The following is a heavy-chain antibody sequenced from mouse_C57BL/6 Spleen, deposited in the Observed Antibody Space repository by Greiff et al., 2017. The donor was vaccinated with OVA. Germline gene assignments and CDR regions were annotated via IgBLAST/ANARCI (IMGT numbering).Heavy chain of an antibody. D-gene: IGHD4-1*01. V-gene: IGHV14-2*01. CDR3: AREGTGAYFDY. Sequence: EVQLQQSGAELVKPGASVKLSCTASGFNIKDYYMHWVKQRTEQGLEWIGRIDPEDGDTNYAPKFQGKATITADTSSNTAYLQLSSLTSEDTAVYYCAREGTGAYFDYWGQGTTLTVSS. J-gene: IGHJ2*01. CDR1: GFNIKDYY. CDR2: IDPEDGDT.